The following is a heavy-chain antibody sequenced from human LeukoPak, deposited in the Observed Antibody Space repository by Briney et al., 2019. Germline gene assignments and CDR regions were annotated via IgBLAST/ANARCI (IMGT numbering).Heavy chain of an antibody. CDR2: INPNSGGT. CDR1: GYTFTGYY. V-gene: IGHV1-2*02. CDR3: ARARLVRQQLVVRWSDP. D-gene: IGHD6-13*01. J-gene: IGHJ5*02. Sequence: ASVKVSCKASGYTFTGYYMHWVRQAPGQGLEWMGWINPNSGGTNYAQKFQGRVTMTRDTSISTAYMELSRLRSDDTAVYYCARARLVRQQLVVRWSDPWGQGTLVTVSS.